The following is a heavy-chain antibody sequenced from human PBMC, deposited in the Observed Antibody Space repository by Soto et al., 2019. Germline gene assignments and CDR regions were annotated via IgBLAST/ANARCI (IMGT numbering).Heavy chain of an antibody. V-gene: IGHV4-31*03. CDR3: ARVSSGYHNWFDP. J-gene: IGHJ5*02. CDR1: GGSISSGGYY. D-gene: IGHD5-12*01. Sequence: PSETLSLTCIVSGGSISSGGYYWSWIRQHPGKGLELIWYIYYSGSTYYNPSLKSRVTLSVDTSKNQFSLKLSSVTAADTAVYYCARVSSGYHNWFDPWGQGTLVTVSS. CDR2: IYYSGST.